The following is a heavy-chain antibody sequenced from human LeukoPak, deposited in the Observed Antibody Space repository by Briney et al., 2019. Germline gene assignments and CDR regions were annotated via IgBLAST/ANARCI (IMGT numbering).Heavy chain of an antibody. J-gene: IGHJ5*02. Sequence: ASVKVSCKASGGTFSSYAISWVRQAPGQGLEWMGGTIPIFGTANYAQKFQGRVTITADESTSTAYMELSSLRSEDTAVYYCARTIAAAGTNWFDPWGQGTLVTVSS. V-gene: IGHV1-69*13. D-gene: IGHD6-13*01. CDR1: GGTFSSYA. CDR3: ARTIAAAGTNWFDP. CDR2: TIPIFGTA.